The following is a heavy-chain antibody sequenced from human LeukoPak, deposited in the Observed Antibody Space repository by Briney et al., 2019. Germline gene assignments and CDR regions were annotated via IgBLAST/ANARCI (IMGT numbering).Heavy chain of an antibody. CDR1: GGSFRGYY. CDR2: INHSGST. Sequence: SETLSLTCAVYGGSFRGYYWSWIRQPPGKGLEWIGEINHSGSTNYNPSLKSRVTISVDTSKNQFSLKLSSVTAADTAVYYCGRSAGFVHFDHWGQGTLVTVSS. CDR3: GRSAGFVHFDH. V-gene: IGHV4-34*01. J-gene: IGHJ4*02. D-gene: IGHD3-16*01.